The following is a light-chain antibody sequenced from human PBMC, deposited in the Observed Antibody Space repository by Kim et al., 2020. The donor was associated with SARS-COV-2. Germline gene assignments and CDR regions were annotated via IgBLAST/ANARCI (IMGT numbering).Light chain of an antibody. Sequence: SYELTQPPSVSVAPGKTASITCEGNNIGSKNVYWYQQKPGQAPVLVIYYDSDRPSGIPERFSGSNSGNTATLTIGRVQAGDEADYFCQVWDSSTDQYVFGPGTKVTVL. CDR2: YDS. CDR1: NIGSKN. CDR3: QVWDSSTDQYV. V-gene: IGLV3-21*04. J-gene: IGLJ1*01.